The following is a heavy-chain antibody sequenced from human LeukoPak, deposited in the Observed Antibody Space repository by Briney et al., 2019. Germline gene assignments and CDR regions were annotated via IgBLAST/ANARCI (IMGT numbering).Heavy chain of an antibody. V-gene: IGHV1-69*13. Sequence: ASVKVSCKASGGTFSSYAISWVRQAPGQGLEWMGGIIPIFGIANYAQKFQGRVTITADESTSTAYVELSSLRSEDTAVYYCARGSRGTGTTTHYYYYYMDVWGKGTTVTVSS. J-gene: IGHJ6*03. CDR3: ARGSRGTGTTTHYYYYYMDV. D-gene: IGHD1-7*01. CDR1: GGTFSSYA. CDR2: IIPIFGIA.